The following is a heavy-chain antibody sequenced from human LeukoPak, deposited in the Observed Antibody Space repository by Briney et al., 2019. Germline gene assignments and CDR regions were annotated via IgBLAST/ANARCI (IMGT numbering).Heavy chain of an antibody. CDR1: GGSISSYY. V-gene: IGHV4-4*07. Sequence: PSETLSLTCTVSGGSISSYYWSWIRQPAGKGLEWIGRIYTSGSTNYNPSLKSRVTISVDTSKNQSSLKLSSVTAADTAVYYCAREGITIFGEHFDYWGQGTLVTVSS. D-gene: IGHD3-3*01. CDR2: IYTSGST. CDR3: AREGITIFGEHFDY. J-gene: IGHJ4*02.